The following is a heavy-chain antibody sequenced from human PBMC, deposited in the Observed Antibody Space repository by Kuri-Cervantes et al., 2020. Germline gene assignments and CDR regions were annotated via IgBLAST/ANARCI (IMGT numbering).Heavy chain of an antibody. J-gene: IGHJ4*02. V-gene: IGHV1-8*01. Sequence: ASVKVSCKAPGYTFTSYDINWVRQATGQGLEWMGWMNPNSGNTGYAQKFQGRVTMTRNTSISTAYMELSSLRSEDTAVYYCARGRYSSGWYSYHYWGQGTLVTVSS. CDR3: ARGRYSSGWYSYHY. CDR2: MNPNSGNT. D-gene: IGHD6-19*01. CDR1: GYTFTSYD.